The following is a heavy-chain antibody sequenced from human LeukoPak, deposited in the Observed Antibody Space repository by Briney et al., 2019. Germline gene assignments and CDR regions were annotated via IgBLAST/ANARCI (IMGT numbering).Heavy chain of an antibody. CDR3: AKVFCGGSCYSRGAFDY. D-gene: IGHD2-15*01. CDR2: IYYSGST. J-gene: IGHJ4*02. Sequence: TSETLSLTCTVSGGSISSGGYYWSWIRQHPGKGLEWIGYIYYSGSTYYNPSLKSRVTISVDTSKNQFSLKLSSVTAADTAVYYCAKVFCGGSCYSRGAFDYWGQGTLVTVSS. V-gene: IGHV4-31*03. CDR1: GGSISSGGYY.